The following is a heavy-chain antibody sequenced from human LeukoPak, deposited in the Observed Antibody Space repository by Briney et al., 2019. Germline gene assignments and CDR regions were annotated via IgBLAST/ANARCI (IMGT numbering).Heavy chain of an antibody. CDR2: TSGSGGST. Sequence: TGGSLRLSCAASGFTFSSYAMSWVRQAPGKGLEWVSATSGSGGSTYYADSVKGRFTISRDNSKNTLYLQMNSLRAEDTAVYYCAKDLEMYSSSWHEVAFYIWGQGTVFTVSS. V-gene: IGHV3-23*01. D-gene: IGHD6-13*01. CDR1: GFTFSSYA. CDR3: AKDLEMYSSSWHEVAFYI. J-gene: IGHJ3*02.